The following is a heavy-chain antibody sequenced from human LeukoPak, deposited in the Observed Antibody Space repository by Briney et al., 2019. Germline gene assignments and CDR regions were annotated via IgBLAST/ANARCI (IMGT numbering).Heavy chain of an antibody. V-gene: IGHV4-59*08. CDR3: ARHRTMTSGYDF. CDR1: GGSIRSYY. CDR2: THYSGST. D-gene: IGHD5-12*01. Sequence: PSETLSLTCTVSGGSIRSYYWSWIRQPPGKGLEWIGYTHYSGSTSYNPSLKSRVTISIDTSKNRISLKLSSVAAADTAVYYCARHRTMTSGYDFWGRGTLVAVSP. J-gene: IGHJ4*02.